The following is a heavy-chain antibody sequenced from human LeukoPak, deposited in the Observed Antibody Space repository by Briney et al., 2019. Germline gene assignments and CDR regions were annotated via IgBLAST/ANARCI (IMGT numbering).Heavy chain of an antibody. D-gene: IGHD3-22*01. CDR2: ISGSGGST. V-gene: IGHV3-23*01. J-gene: IGHJ4*02. CDR3: AKGHCYDRCGYYGCDY. Sequence: GGSLRLSCAASGFTFSSYAMSWVRQAHGKGLGWVSAISGSGGSTYYADSVKGRFTISRDNSKSMLYVQMNSLRDEDTAVNYCAKGHCYDRCGYYGCDYWGQGTLVTVSS. CDR1: GFTFSSYA.